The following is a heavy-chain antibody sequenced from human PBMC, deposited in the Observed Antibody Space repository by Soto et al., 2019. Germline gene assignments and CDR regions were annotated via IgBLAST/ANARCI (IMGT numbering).Heavy chain of an antibody. Sequence: QVQLVQSGAEVREPGSSVKVSCEASGGTFRSYAINWVRQAPGQGLEWMGGIIPMFGKPNYAEKFLGRVTISADESTRTAYLEVTRLKSEDTAVYYCARSMETNSFYCMDVWGLGTAVNVSS. V-gene: IGHV1-69*01. CDR3: ARSMETNSFYCMDV. CDR1: GGTFRSYA. CDR2: IIPMFGKP. D-gene: IGHD2-8*01. J-gene: IGHJ6*02.